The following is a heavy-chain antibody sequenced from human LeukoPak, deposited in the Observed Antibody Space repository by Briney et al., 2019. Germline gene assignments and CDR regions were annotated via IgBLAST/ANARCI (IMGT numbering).Heavy chain of an antibody. V-gene: IGHV1-8*01. CDR2: MNPNSGNT. D-gene: IGHD2-21*01. J-gene: IGHJ4*02. Sequence: ASVKVSCKASGYTFTSYDINWVRQATGQGLEWMGWMNPNSGNTGYAQKFQGRVTMTRNTSISTAYMELSSLRSEDTAVYYCARGRSGILWRDFDYWGQGTLVTVSS. CDR3: ARGRSGILWRDFDY. CDR1: GYTFTSYD.